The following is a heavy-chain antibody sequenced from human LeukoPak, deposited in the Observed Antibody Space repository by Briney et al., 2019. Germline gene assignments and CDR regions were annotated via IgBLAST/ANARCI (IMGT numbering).Heavy chain of an antibody. D-gene: IGHD6-13*01. V-gene: IGHV3-74*01. CDR1: GFTFSIYW. CDR2: LHPDGSST. Sequence: PGGSLRLSCAASGFTFSIYWMHWVRQTPGKGLVWVSRLHPDGSSTTYADPVEGRFTISRDNAKNTLYLQMNSLRAEDTALYYCVRGQATAWGLDYWGQGTLVTVSS. J-gene: IGHJ4*02. CDR3: VRGQATAWGLDY.